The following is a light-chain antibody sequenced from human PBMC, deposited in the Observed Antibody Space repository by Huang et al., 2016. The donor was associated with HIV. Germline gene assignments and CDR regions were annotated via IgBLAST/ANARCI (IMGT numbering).Light chain of an antibody. CDR2: GAS. CDR3: QQYYDWPPH. CDR1: QSIGTN. V-gene: IGKV3-15*01. J-gene: IGKJ3*01. Sequence: EIVMTQSPATLSVSPGEGATLSCRASQSIGTNLAWYQQKPGQAPRLLIYGASTRATGIPTRFSGSGSETEFTLTISNLQSEDFAIYYCQQYYDWPPHFGPGTQVDMK.